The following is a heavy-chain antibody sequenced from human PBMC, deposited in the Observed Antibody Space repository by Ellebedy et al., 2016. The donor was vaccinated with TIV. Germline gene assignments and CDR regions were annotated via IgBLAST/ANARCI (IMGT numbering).Heavy chain of an antibody. CDR1: GFTLSTYD. Sequence: GESLKISCAASGFTLSTYDMHWVRQTTGEGLEWVSGLGTAGDTYYSDSVKGRFTMSRANAQNSFYLEMNSLRAGDTAVYYCVRSRVGYGRVYYYYGIDVWGQGTTVTVSS. CDR3: VRSRVGYGRVYYYYGIDV. D-gene: IGHD2-8*02. CDR2: LGTAGDT. V-gene: IGHV3-13*01. J-gene: IGHJ6*02.